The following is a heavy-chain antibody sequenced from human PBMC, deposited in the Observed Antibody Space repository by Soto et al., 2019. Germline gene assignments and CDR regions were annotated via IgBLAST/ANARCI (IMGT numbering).Heavy chain of an antibody. CDR1: GGSISSSSYY. CDR3: ARQRGDYGSGSYYYYYYYVRDV. V-gene: IGHV4-39*01. J-gene: IGHJ6*02. D-gene: IGHD3-10*01. Sequence: SETLSLTCTVSGGSISSSSYYWGWIRQPPGKGLEWIGSIYYSGSTYYNPSLKSRVTISVDTSKNQFSLKLSSVTAADTAVYYCARQRGDYGSGSYYYYYYYVRDVWGQGTTVTVSS. CDR2: IYYSGST.